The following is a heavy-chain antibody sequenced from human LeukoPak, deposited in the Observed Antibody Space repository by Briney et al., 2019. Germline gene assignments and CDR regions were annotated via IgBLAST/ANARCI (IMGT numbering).Heavy chain of an antibody. CDR3: AKDSGVIAGHWYFDL. CDR1: GFTFSNYG. D-gene: IGHD3-10*01. V-gene: IGHV3-30*18. Sequence: GGSLRLSCTASGFTFSNYGMHWVRQAPGKGLDWVAIISDDGSNKYYADSVQGRATISRDNSKNTLYLQVSSLRDEDTAVYYCAKDSGVIAGHWYFDLWGRGTLVSVSS. CDR2: ISDDGSNK. J-gene: IGHJ2*01.